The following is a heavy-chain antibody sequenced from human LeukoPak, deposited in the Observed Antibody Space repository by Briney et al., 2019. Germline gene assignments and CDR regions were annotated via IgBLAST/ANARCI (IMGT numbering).Heavy chain of an antibody. J-gene: IGHJ6*03. CDR3: AKGAVAARIPSYYYYYMDV. Sequence: GGSLRLSCAASGFTFSSYGMHWVRQAPGKGLEWVAFIRYDGSNKYYADSVKGRFTISRDNSKNTLYLQMNSLRAEDTAVYYCAKGAVAARIPSYYYYYMDVWGKGTTVTVSS. CDR1: GFTFSSYG. D-gene: IGHD2-15*01. V-gene: IGHV3-30*02. CDR2: IRYDGSNK.